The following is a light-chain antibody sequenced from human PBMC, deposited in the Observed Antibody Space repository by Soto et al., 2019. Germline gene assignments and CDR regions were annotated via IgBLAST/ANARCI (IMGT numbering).Light chain of an antibody. CDR2: EGS. Sequence: QSAMTQPASVSGSPGQSITISCTGTSSDVGRYNLVSWYRQHPGKAPQLIIFEGSKRPSGVSNRFSGSKSGNMASLTISGLHAEDESDYYCCSYAGSNTWVFGGGTKVTVL. CDR3: CSYAGSNTWV. V-gene: IGLV2-23*01. J-gene: IGLJ3*02. CDR1: SSDVGRYNL.